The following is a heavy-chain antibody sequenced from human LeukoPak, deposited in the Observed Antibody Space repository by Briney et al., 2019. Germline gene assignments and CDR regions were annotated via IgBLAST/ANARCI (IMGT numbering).Heavy chain of an antibody. Sequence: PGGSLRLSXAASGFTFSNYEMNWVRQAPGKGLEWVSYISSSGSSIHYADSVKGRFTISRDTAKNSLYLQMNSLRAEDTAVYHCAREKGYSYGFDYWGQGTLVTVSS. CDR3: AREKGYSYGFDY. V-gene: IGHV3-48*03. CDR2: ISSSGSSI. D-gene: IGHD5-18*01. J-gene: IGHJ4*02. CDR1: GFTFSNYE.